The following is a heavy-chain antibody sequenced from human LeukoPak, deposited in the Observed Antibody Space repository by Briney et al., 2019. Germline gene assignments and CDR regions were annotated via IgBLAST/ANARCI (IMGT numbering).Heavy chain of an antibody. V-gene: IGHV3-23*01. CDR1: GFRFSDYT. J-gene: IGHJ5*02. CDR3: GKEGGA. Sequence: GGSLRLSCAASGFRFSDYTMTWVRQAPGKGPEWVSAIGGRGGSTYYADSLGGRFTISRDNSKDMLYLQMNSLKVEDTATYYCGKEGGAWGQGTKVTVS. CDR2: IGGRGGST. D-gene: IGHD3-16*01.